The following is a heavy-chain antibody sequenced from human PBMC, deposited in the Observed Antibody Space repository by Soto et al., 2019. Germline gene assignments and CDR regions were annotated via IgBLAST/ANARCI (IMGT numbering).Heavy chain of an antibody. CDR2: IDYNGVT. CDR3: GKVLVGATGHTDSDS. CDR1: GGSIYRSGYY. D-gene: IGHD2-15*01. Sequence: SETLSLTCTVSGGSIYRSGYYWGWIRQPPGRGLEWIGNIDYNGVTYSNPSLKSRVTISRDTSKKQFSLKLTSVTAADTALYYCGKVLVGATGHTDSDSLGPGTLVTVCS. V-gene: IGHV4-39*01. J-gene: IGHJ4*02.